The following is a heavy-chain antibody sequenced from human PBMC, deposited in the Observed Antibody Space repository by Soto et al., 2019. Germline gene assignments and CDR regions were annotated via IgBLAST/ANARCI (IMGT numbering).Heavy chain of an antibody. J-gene: IGHJ4*02. CDR1: GFTFRGFG. CDR2: ISNDGSNE. D-gene: IGHD3-10*01. V-gene: IGHV3-30*18. CDR3: AKGEVRGIIPSYFDY. Sequence: GESLRLSCAGSGFTFRGFGMNWVGQAPGKGLEWVARISNDGSNEYYVDSVKGRFTISRDNSKNTLYLQMDSLRAEDTAVYYCAKGEVRGIIPSYFDYWGLGTLVTVSS.